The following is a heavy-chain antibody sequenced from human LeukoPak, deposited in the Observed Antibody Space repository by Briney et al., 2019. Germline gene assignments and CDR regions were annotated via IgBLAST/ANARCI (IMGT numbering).Heavy chain of an antibody. J-gene: IGHJ4*02. CDR1: GGTFSRYS. D-gene: IGHD4-17*01. Sequence: SVKVSCKASGGTFSRYSINWVRQAPGQGLEWMGGLIPIFHTAKYAQKFQGRVTITTDESTSTAYMELSSLRSEDTGVYYCARGSDGNYPPGLDYWGQGTLVTVSS. CDR2: LIPIFHTA. V-gene: IGHV1-69*05. CDR3: ARGSDGNYPPGLDY.